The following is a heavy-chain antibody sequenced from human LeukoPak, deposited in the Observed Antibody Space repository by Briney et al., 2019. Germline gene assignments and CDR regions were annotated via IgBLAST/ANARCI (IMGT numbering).Heavy chain of an antibody. D-gene: IGHD6-19*01. J-gene: IGHJ4*02. CDR1: GFTFSDYY. CDR3: AKDVAPDSGWDLDY. Sequence: GGSLRLSCAASGFTFSDYYMNWVRQAPGKGLEWVSSIYNSGAGIFYADSVKGRFTISRDNSKNTLYLQMNSLRAEDTAVYYCAKDVAPDSGWDLDYWGQGTLVTVSS. V-gene: IGHV3-23*01. CDR2: IYNSGAGI.